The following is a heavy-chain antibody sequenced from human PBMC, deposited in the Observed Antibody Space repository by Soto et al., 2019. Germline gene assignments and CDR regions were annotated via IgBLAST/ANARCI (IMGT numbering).Heavy chain of an antibody. CDR3: ASSGIVGREVNTWFDP. V-gene: IGHV4-59*01. D-gene: IGHD3-22*01. CDR1: GGCITTSY. CDR2: ISYRGST. J-gene: IGHJ5*02. Sequence: PSETLSLTCTVCGGCITTSYWSWIRQPLGKALEWIGYISYRGSTNYNPSLKSRLTISIDTSKSQISLKLTSMTTADTAVYYCASSGIVGREVNTWFDPWGQGTLVTVSS.